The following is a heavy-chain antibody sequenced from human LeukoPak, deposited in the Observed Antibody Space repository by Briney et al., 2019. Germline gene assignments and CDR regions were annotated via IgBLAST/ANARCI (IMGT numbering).Heavy chain of an antibody. V-gene: IGHV3-30-3*01. CDR2: ISYDGSNK. CDR3: ARDRPLGQWLANLDY. CDR1: GFTVSSNY. D-gene: IGHD6-19*01. J-gene: IGHJ4*02. Sequence: GGSLRLSCAASGFTVSSNYMSWVRQAPGKGLEWVAVISYDGSNKYYADSVKGRFTISRDNSKNTLYLQMNSLRAEDTAVYYCARDRPLGQWLANLDYWGQGTLVTVSS.